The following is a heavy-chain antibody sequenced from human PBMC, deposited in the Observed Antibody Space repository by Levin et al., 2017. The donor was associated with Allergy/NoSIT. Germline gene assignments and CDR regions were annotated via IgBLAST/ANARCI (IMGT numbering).Heavy chain of an antibody. CDR3: AKVSRYSNYFSSYYYYGMDG. CDR2: ISYDGSNK. D-gene: IGHD4-11*01. J-gene: IGHJ6*02. V-gene: IGHV3-30*18. Sequence: AGESLKISCAASGFTFSSYGMHWVRQAPGKGLEWVAVISYDGSNKYYADSVKGRFTISRDNSKNTLYLQMNSLRAEDTAVYYCAKVSRYSNYFSSYYYYGMDGWGQGTTVTVSS. CDR1: GFTFSSYG.